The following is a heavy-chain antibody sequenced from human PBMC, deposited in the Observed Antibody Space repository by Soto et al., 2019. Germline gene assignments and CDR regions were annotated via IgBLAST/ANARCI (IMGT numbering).Heavy chain of an antibody. Sequence: GALRLSCAASVFTFSSYAMRWVRQAPGKGLEWVSAISGSGCSTYYADSVKGRFTISRDNSKNTLYLQMNSLRAEDTAVYYCAKDLKAKARPNSFDYWGQGTLVTVSS. V-gene: IGHV3-23*01. CDR2: ISGSGCST. D-gene: IGHD6-6*01. J-gene: IGHJ4*02. CDR1: VFTFSSYA. CDR3: AKDLKAKARPNSFDY.